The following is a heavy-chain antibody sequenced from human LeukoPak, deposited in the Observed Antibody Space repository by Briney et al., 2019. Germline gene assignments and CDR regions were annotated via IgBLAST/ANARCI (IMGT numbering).Heavy chain of an antibody. J-gene: IGHJ6*02. CDR1: GCSISSYY. D-gene: IGHD3-3*01. V-gene: IGHV4-59*01. CDR3: ARLGELVFWSGPHPYYYYGRDV. Sequence: SETLSLTCTVSGCSISSYYWSWIRQPPGKGLEWIAYIYYSGGTTYNPSLKSRLTIPVDTSKNQFSLKLSSVAAADTAVYYCARLGELVFWSGPHPYYYYGRDVWGQGTTVSVSS. CDR2: IYYSGGT.